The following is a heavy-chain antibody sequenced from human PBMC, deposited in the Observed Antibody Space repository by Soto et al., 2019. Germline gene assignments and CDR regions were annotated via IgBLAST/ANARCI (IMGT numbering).Heavy chain of an antibody. Sequence: GGSMRLSYAASGFNFRSYTMGWVRQAPGKGLEWVSAISGSGGSTYYADSVKGRFTISRDNSKNTLYLQMNSLRSEDTAVYYCARDREAELTDAFDIWGQGTMVTVSS. CDR2: ISGSGGST. V-gene: IGHV3-23*01. J-gene: IGHJ3*02. D-gene: IGHD1-26*01. CDR1: GFNFRSYT. CDR3: ARDREAELTDAFDI.